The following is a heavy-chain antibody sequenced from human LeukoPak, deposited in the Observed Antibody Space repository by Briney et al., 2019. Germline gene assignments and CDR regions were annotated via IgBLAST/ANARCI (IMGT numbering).Heavy chain of an antibody. V-gene: IGHV3-23*01. CDR1: GFTFSSYA. J-gene: IGHJ5*02. CDR2: ISGRGGST. Sequence: GGSLRLSWAASGFTFSSYAMSWVRQAPGKGLEWVSAISGRGGSTYYADSVKGRFTISRDNSKNTLYLQMNSLRAEDTAVYYCAKDCSSTSCYFVNWFDPWGQGTLVTVSS. D-gene: IGHD2-2*01. CDR3: AKDCSSTSCYFVNWFDP.